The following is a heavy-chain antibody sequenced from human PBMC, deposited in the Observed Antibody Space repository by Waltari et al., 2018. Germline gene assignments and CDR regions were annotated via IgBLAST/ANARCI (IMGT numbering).Heavy chain of an antibody. CDR3: ARHHSGSYFRYHF. V-gene: IGHV3-11*01. D-gene: IGHD3-10*01. CDR2: SSSRCTFI. Sequence: QVQLVESGGGLVKPGGSLRLSCATSGFTFSDSYMSWFRQAPGKGVDWHSYSSSRCTFISYAESVKGRFTVSRDNAKNLLYLQMNSLTAGDSAVYYCARHHSGSYFRYHFWGQGTLITVSS. CDR1: GFTFSDSY. J-gene: IGHJ4*02.